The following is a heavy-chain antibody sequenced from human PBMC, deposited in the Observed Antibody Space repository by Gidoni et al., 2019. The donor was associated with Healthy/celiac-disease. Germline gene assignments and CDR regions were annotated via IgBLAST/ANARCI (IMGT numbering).Heavy chain of an antibody. CDR1: GFTFSIYG. V-gene: IGHV3-30*18. D-gene: IGHD4-17*01. J-gene: IGHJ4*02. CDR2: ISYDGSNK. Sequence: QVQLVESGGGVVQPGRSLRLPCAASGFTFSIYGMHWVRQAPGKGLEWVAVISYDGSNKYYAESVKGRFTISRDNSKNTLYLQMNSLRAEDTAVYYCAKARPITVTRGFLDYWGQGTLVTVSS. CDR3: AKARPITVTRGFLDY.